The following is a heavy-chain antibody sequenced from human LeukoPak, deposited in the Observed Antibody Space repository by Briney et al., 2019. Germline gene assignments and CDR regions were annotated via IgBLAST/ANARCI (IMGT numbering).Heavy chain of an antibody. CDR2: TYYSGST. V-gene: IGHV4-39*01. Sequence: SETLSLTCTVSGGSISSSSYYWGWIRQPPGKGLEWIGSTYYSGSTYYNPSLKSRVTISVDTSKNQFSLKLSSVTAADTAVYYCARARYIVVVVAATNWFDPWGQGTLVTVSS. J-gene: IGHJ5*02. CDR3: ARARYIVVVVAATNWFDP. CDR1: GGSISSSSYY. D-gene: IGHD2-15*01.